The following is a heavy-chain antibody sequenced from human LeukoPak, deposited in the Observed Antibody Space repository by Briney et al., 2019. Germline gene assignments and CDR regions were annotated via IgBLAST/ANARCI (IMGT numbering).Heavy chain of an antibody. CDR1: GGSISSSSYY. V-gene: IGHV4-39*01. Sequence: SETLSLTCTVSGGSISSSSYYWGWIRQPPGKGLEWIGSIYYSGSTYYNPSLKSRVTISVDTSKNQFSLKLSSVTAADTAVYYCARHAPGVVVPAAHGAFDIWGQGTMVTVSS. J-gene: IGHJ3*02. CDR3: ARHAPGVVVPAAHGAFDI. CDR2: IYYSGST. D-gene: IGHD2-2*01.